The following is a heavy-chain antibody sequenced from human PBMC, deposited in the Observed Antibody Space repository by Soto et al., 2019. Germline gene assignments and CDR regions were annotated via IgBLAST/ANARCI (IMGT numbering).Heavy chain of an antibody. D-gene: IGHD6-6*01. Sequence: QVQLVESGGGVVQPGRSLRLPCGASGFSFSRFGMHWVRQAPGKGLEWVAVIWNDGSKEYYIDSVKGRFTISRDNSKNTLYLQMNSLRAEDTAVYYCVRDSVASGIKAAHFDNWGQGTLVTVSS. CDR1: GFSFSRFG. CDR2: IWNDGSKE. V-gene: IGHV3-33*01. CDR3: VRDSVASGIKAAHFDN. J-gene: IGHJ4*02.